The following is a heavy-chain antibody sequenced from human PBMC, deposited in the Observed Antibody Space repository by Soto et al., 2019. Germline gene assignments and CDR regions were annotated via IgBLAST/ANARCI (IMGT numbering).Heavy chain of an antibody. J-gene: IGHJ5*01. CDR1: GYTFTGYY. CDR3: ARGINPYSDRLTGNWFDS. Sequence: QVQLVQSGAEVGKPGASVKVSGKTSGYTFTGYYLHWVRQGPGQGLEWMGWIKPHSGDTNYAPRFQGRVTMTRDASISTAYMELTGLSSGDSATYFCARGINPYSDRLTGNWFDSWGQGTLVTVSS. D-gene: IGHD2-21*01. CDR2: IKPHSGDT. V-gene: IGHV1-2*02.